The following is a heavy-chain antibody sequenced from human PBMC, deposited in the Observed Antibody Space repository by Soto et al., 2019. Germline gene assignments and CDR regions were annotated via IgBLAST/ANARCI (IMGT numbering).Heavy chain of an antibody. J-gene: IGHJ4*02. Sequence: SVKVSCKASGGTFSSYAISWVRQAPGQGLEWMGGIIPIFGTANYAQKFQGRVTITADESTSTAYMELSSLRSEDTAVYYCARGGVVVPAAIRPHYFDYWGQGTLVTSPQ. CDR2: IIPIFGTA. CDR1: GGTFSSYA. CDR3: ARGGVVVPAAIRPHYFDY. V-gene: IGHV1-69*13. D-gene: IGHD2-2*02.